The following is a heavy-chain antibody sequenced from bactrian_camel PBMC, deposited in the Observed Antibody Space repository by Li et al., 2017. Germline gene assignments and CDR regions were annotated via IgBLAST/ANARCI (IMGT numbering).Heavy chain of an antibody. D-gene: IGHD4*01. CDR1: GYSFGTYC. J-gene: IGHJ7*01. Sequence: VESGGGSVQDGGSLRLSCEVSGYSFGTYCTGWFRQAPGKEREAVAGIDRDGRTNYGDSVKGRFTISKDNAKNVLYLQMNSLKPEDTAMYYCAADESPYCDDGTIAGFMDFWGKGTQVTVS. V-gene: IGHV3S55*01. CDR2: IDRDGRT.